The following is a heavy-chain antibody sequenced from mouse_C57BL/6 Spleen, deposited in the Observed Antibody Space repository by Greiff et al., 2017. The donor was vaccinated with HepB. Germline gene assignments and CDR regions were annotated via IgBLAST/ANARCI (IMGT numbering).Heavy chain of an antibody. D-gene: IGHD2-4*01. Sequence: VQLQQSGAELVKPGASVKLSCKASGYTFTSYWMQWVKQRPGQGLEWIGEIDPSDSYTNYNQKFKGKATLTVDTSSSTAYMQLSSLTSEDSAVYYCARYYDDYDVGGSPYYFDYWGQGPTLTVSS. CDR3: ARYYDDYDVGGSPYYFDY. J-gene: IGHJ2*01. CDR2: IDPSDSYT. V-gene: IGHV1-50*01. CDR1: GYTFTSYW.